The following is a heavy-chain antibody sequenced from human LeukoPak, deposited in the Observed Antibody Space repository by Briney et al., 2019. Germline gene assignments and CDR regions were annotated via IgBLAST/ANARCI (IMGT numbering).Heavy chain of an antibody. CDR3: AKALEGYDSCDYHF. Sequence: GGSLRLSCADSGVTFSAYAMPWVRQAPGKGLEWVSTISGSGGATKFADSVKGRFTISRDNSKNTLYLQMNSLRVDDTAVYYCAKALEGYDSCDYHFWGQGTMVTVSS. V-gene: IGHV3-23*01. D-gene: IGHD3-22*01. CDR2: ISGSGGAT. CDR1: GVTFSAYA. J-gene: IGHJ4*02.